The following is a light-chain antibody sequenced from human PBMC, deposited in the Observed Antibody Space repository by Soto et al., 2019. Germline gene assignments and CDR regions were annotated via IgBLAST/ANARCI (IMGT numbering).Light chain of an antibody. CDR2: AAS. CDR3: QQVHSYPLT. V-gene: IGKV1-9*01. J-gene: IGKJ4*01. Sequence: DIQLTQSPSFLSASVGDRVTITCRASQGFNSYLAWYQQKPGKAPKLLIYAASTLQSGVPSRFSGSGSGTAFPLTLSSLQPEDFATYYCQQVHSYPLTFGGGTKVEIK. CDR1: QGFNSY.